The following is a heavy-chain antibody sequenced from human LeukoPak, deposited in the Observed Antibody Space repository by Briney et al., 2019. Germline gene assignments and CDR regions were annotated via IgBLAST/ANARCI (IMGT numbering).Heavy chain of an antibody. CDR3: ARDFYCSRTSCYAPSFDY. V-gene: IGHV3-30*03. J-gene: IGHJ4*02. CDR2: ISYDGSNK. CDR1: GFTFSSYG. D-gene: IGHD2-2*01. Sequence: GGSLRLSCAASGFTFSSYGMHWVRQAPGKGLEWVAVISYDGSNKYYADSVKGRFTISRDNSKNTLYLQMKSLRAEDTAVYYCARDFYCSRTSCYAPSFDYWGQGTLVTVSS.